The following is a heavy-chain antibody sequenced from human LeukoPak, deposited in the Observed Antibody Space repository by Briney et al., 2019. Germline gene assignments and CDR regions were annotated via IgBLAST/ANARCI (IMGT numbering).Heavy chain of an antibody. CDR3: ARSPVARDIVVVPAAGYYYYMDV. Sequence: ASVKVSCKASGYTFTSYGISWVRQAPGQGLEWMGWISAYNGNTNYAQKLQGRVTMTTDTSTSTAYMELRSLRSDDTAVYYCARSPVARDIVVVPAAGYYYYMDVWGKGTTVTISS. J-gene: IGHJ6*03. CDR2: ISAYNGNT. CDR1: GYTFTSYG. V-gene: IGHV1-18*01. D-gene: IGHD2-2*01.